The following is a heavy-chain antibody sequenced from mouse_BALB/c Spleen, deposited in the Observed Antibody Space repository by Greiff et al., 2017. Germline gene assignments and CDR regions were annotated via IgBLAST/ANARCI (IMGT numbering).Heavy chain of an antibody. CDR1: GYTFSSYW. CDR3: ARASLDAMDY. V-gene: IGHV1-54*01. J-gene: IGHJ4*01. CDR2: INPGSGGT. Sequence: QVQLQQSGAELMKPGASVKISCKATGYTFSSYWIEWVKQRPGQGLEWIGVINPGSGGTNYNEKFKGKATLTADKSSSTAYMQLSSLTSDDSAVYFCARASLDAMDYWGQGTSVTVSS. D-gene: IGHD6-1*01.